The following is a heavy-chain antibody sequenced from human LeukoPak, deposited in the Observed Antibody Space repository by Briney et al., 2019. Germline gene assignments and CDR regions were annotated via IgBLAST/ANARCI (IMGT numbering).Heavy chain of an antibody. CDR2: LNPSRGTT. Sequence: ASVKLSCKASGYNLSSYYIQWVTQDPGQGLEWMGLLNPSRGTTPYAPKFQGRVTMTRDTSSNTVYMGLRGLRSDDRAIYYCARDATRVIGGGYDLDFWGQGSLVTVSS. D-gene: IGHD2-21*01. J-gene: IGHJ4*02. CDR1: GYNLSSYY. CDR3: ARDATRVIGGGYDLDF. V-gene: IGHV1-46*01.